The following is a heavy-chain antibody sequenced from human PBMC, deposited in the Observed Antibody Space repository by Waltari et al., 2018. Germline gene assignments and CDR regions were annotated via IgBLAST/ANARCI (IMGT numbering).Heavy chain of an antibody. V-gene: IGHV3-11*01. CDR2: MSSSGSTI. CDR1: GFTFSDYY. D-gene: IGHD3-3*01. CDR3: ARADYDFWSAILIDAFDI. J-gene: IGHJ3*02. Sequence: VKLVQSGAEVKKPGATVKISCKVSGFTFSDYYMSWIRQAPGKGLEWVSYMSSSGSTIYYADPVKGRFTIPRDNAKNSLYLQMNSLRAEDTAVYYCARADYDFWSAILIDAFDIWGQGTMVTVSS.